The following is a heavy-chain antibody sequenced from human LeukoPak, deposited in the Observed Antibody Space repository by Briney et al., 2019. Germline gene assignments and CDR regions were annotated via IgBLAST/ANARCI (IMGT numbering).Heavy chain of an antibody. CDR2: INHSGST. V-gene: IGHV4-34*01. J-gene: IGHJ4*02. CDR1: GGSFSGYY. D-gene: IGHD2-2*01. CDR3: ARGPDCSSTSCAVDY. Sequence: SETLSLTCAVYGGSFSGYYWSWIRQPPGKGLEWIGEINHSGSTNYNPSLKSRVTLSIDTSKNQFSLKLTSVTAADTAVFYCARGPDCSSTSCAVDYWGQGALVTVSS.